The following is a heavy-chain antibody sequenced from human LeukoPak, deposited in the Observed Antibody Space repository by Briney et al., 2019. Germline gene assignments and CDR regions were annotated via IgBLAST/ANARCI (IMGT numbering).Heavy chain of an antibody. CDR2: ISGSGGST. J-gene: IGHJ4*02. CDR3: AKSRTPWTGDYGVY. V-gene: IGHV3-23*01. D-gene: IGHD4/OR15-4a*01. Sequence: GGSLRLSCAASGFTFSSYAMSWVRQAPGKGLEWVSAISGSGGSTYYADSVKGRFTISRDKSKNTLYLQMNSLRAEDTAVYYCAKSRTPWTGDYGVYWGQGTLVTVSS. CDR1: GFTFSSYA.